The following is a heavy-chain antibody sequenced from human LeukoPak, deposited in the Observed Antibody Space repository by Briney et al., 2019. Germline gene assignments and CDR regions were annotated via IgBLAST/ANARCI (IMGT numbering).Heavy chain of an antibody. V-gene: IGHV3-48*01. D-gene: IGHD5-18*01. CDR3: AREDTAMGPDY. J-gene: IGHJ4*02. CDR1: GFTFSSYS. Sequence: GGSLRLSCAASGFTFSSYSMNWVRQAPGKGLEWVSYISSSSDTIYYADSVKGRFTISRDNSKNTLYLQMNSLRAEDTAVYYCAREDTAMGPDYWGQGTLVTVSS. CDR2: ISSSSDTI.